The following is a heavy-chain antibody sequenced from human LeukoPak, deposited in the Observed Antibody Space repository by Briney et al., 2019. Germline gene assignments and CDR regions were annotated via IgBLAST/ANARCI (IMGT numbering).Heavy chain of an antibody. Sequence: ASVKVSCKASGYTFTSYDINWVRQATGQGLEWMGWMNPNSGNTGYAQKFQGRVTMTRNTSISTAYMELSSLRSEDTAVYYCARVKSITILRGLILPEEFDYWGQGALVTVSS. CDR3: ARVKSITILRGLILPEEFDY. V-gene: IGHV1-8*01. CDR2: MNPNSGNT. J-gene: IGHJ4*02. CDR1: GYTFTSYD. D-gene: IGHD3-10*01.